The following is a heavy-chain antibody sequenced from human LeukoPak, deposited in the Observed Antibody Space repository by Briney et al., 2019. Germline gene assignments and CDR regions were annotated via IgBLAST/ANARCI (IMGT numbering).Heavy chain of an antibody. CDR1: GFTFSSYS. CDR3: ARDFFENMAYAFDI. J-gene: IGHJ3*02. CDR2: IDTSTTYM. V-gene: IGHV3-21*01. D-gene: IGHD2/OR15-2a*01. Sequence: GGSLRLSCAASGFTFSSYSMNWVRQAPGKGLEWVSSIDTSTTYMTYADSVKGRFTISRDNARNSLYLQMNSLRAEDTAVYYCARDFFENMAYAFDIWGQGTMVTVSS.